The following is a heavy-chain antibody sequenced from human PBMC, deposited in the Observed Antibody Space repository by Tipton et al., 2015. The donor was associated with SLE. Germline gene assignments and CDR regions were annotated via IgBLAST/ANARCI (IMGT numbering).Heavy chain of an antibody. CDR2: IKQDGSAK. CDR3: VRAQSWGYDAFDV. V-gene: IGHV3-7*01. D-gene: IGHD3-16*01. CDR1: GFTFSSYW. J-gene: IGHJ3*01. Sequence: SLRLSCAASGFTFSSYWMNWVRQAPGKGLEWVANIKQDGSAKYYVDSVKGRFTTSRDNAKNSLYLQMNSLRAEDTAVYYCVRAQSWGYDAFDVWGQGTMVTVSS.